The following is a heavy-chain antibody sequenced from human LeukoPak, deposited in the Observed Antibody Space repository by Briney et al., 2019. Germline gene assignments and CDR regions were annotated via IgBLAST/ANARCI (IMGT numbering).Heavy chain of an antibody. V-gene: IGHV1-2*02. CDR3: ARDRDDSLDF. J-gene: IGHJ4*02. D-gene: IGHD3-9*01. Sequence: ASVKVSCKASGYTFSAYYMHWVRQAPGQGLEWMGWISPNSGDTNYAQKFQGRVTLTSDTSISTVFMDLSRLTSDDTAVYYCARDRDDSLDFWGRGTLVTVSS. CDR1: GYTFSAYY. CDR2: ISPNSGDT.